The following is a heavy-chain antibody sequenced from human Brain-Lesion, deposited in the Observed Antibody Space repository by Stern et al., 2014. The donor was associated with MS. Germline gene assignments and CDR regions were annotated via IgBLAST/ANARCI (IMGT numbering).Heavy chain of an antibody. CDR2: IFNRGST. CDR1: GGSISSGGYY. D-gene: IGHD2-2*01. Sequence: QLQLQESGPGLVKPSQTLSLSCTVSGGSISSGGYYWSWIRQPAGKGLEWIGRIFNRGSTSYNPSLKIRAPISIDPSKNQFSLRLNSMTAADTAVYYCARGRVVPGFQYYATDVWGQGTTVIVSS. CDR3: ARGRVVPGFQYYATDV. V-gene: IGHV4-61*02. J-gene: IGHJ6*02.